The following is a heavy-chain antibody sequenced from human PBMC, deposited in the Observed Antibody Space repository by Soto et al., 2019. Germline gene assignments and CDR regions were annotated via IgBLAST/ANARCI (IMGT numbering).Heavy chain of an antibody. CDR2: IKGDGSEK. Sequence: EVQMVESGGGLVQPGGSLRLSCAASGFTFSGYWMYWVRQATGKGLEWVANIKGDGSEKNYVHSEKGRFTISRDNAKNSLYLQMNSLRVEDTAVYYCASSLLRGQGTLVTVSS. J-gene: IGHJ4*02. CDR3: ASSLL. CDR1: GFTFSGYW. V-gene: IGHV3-7*01.